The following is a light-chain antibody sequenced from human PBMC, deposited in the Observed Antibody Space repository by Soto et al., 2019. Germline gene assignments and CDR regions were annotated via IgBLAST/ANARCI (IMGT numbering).Light chain of an antibody. CDR2: DST. CDR1: QSIHTS. CDR3: QQYGSSSWT. Sequence: PGARATLSCMASQSIHTSLAWYQQKPGQPPRLVVYDSTLRANGVPDRFSGSGSGTDSTLTISRLEPEDFAVYYCQQYGSSSWTFGQGTKVDI. V-gene: IGKV3-20*01. J-gene: IGKJ1*01.